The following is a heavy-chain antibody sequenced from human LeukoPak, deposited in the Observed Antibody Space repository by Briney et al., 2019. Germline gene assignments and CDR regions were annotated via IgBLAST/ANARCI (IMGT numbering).Heavy chain of an antibody. Sequence: GGSPRLSCAASGITVSTNYMSWVRQAPGKGLEWVSIIYSGGGTYYADSVKGRFTISRDNSKNTLYLQMNSLRAEDTAVYYCARADTPYGSGSYKTVGYWGQGTLVTVSS. CDR3: ARADTPYGSGSYKTVGY. CDR2: IYSGGGT. CDR1: GITVSTNY. J-gene: IGHJ4*02. V-gene: IGHV3-66*02. D-gene: IGHD3-10*01.